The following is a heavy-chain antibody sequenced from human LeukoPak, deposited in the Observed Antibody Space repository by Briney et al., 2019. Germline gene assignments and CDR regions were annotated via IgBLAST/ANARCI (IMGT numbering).Heavy chain of an antibody. CDR2: IRYDGSNK. V-gene: IGHV3-30*02. Sequence: GGSLRLSYAASGFTFSSYDMHWVRQAPGKGLEWVAFIRYDGSNKYYADSVKGRFTISRDNSKNTLYLQMNSLRAEDTAVYYCAKGYGWGASYYYYYMDVWGKGTTITISS. CDR1: GFTFSSYD. CDR3: AKGYGWGASYYYYYMDV. D-gene: IGHD3-16*01. J-gene: IGHJ6*03.